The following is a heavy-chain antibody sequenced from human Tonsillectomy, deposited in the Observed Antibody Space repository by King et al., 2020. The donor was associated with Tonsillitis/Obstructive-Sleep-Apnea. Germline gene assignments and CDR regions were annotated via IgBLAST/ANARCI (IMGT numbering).Heavy chain of an antibody. D-gene: IGHD2-2*01. Sequence: VQLQQWGAGLLKPSETLSLTCAVYGGSFSGYYWSWIRQPPGKGLEWIGEINHSGSTNYNPSLKSRVTISVDTSKNQFSLKLRSVTAADTAVYYCARMVYCSSTSCYAEGDYWGQGTLVTVSS. CDR2: INHSGST. CDR1: GGSFSGYY. CDR3: ARMVYCSSTSCYAEGDY. V-gene: IGHV4-34*01. J-gene: IGHJ4*02.